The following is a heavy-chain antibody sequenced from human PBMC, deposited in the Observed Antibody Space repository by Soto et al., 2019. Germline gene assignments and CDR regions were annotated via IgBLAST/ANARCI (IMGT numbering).Heavy chain of an antibody. J-gene: IGHJ2*01. V-gene: IGHV4-61*01. Sequence: QVQLQESGPGLVKPSETLSLTCTVSGGAVSSGSFYWSWIRQPPGKGLEWIGYIFYSGSTNYNPSLRSRVTTSVDTSKYRFSLRLSSVTAADTAVYYCARVRDWYFDLWGRGGLSTVSS. CDR1: GGAVSSGSFY. CDR3: ARVRDWYFDL. CDR2: IFYSGST.